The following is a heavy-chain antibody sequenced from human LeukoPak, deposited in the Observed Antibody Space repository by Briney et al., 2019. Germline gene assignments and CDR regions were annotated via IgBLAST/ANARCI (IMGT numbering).Heavy chain of an antibody. CDR1: GFTFSDYY. CDR3: ARESGYYDSSGYVDC. Sequence: SGGSLRLSCAASGFTFSDYYMSWIRQAPGKGLEWVSYISSSGSTIYYADSVKGRFTISRDNAKNSLYLQMNSLRAEDTAVYYCARESGYYDSSGYVDCWGQGTLVTVSS. D-gene: IGHD3-22*01. CDR2: ISSSGSTI. J-gene: IGHJ4*02. V-gene: IGHV3-11*01.